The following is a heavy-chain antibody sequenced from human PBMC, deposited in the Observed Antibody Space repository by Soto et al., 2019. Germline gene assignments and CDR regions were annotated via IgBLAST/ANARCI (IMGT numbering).Heavy chain of an antibody. D-gene: IGHD2-15*01. CDR3: ARGELVVAATKWFDP. Sequence: VQLLESGGGLVQPGGSLRLSCAASGFTFSSFALSWVRQAPGKGLEWVSAISGSGDGIDYADSVKGQFTISRDNSKNSLYLQMNSLRAEDTAVYYCARGELVVAATKWFDPWGQGTLVTVSS. CDR1: GFTFSSFA. V-gene: IGHV3-23*01. J-gene: IGHJ5*02. CDR2: ISGSGDGI.